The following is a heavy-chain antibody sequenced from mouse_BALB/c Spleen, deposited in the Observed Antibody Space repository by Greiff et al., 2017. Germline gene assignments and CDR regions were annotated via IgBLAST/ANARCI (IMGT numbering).Heavy chain of an antibody. J-gene: IGHJ2*01. CDR1: GYTFTNYW. CDR2: IYPGGGYT. CDR3: ALDSSGLDFDY. V-gene: IGHV1-63*02. D-gene: IGHD3-2*01. Sequence: VQLQQSGAELVRPGTSVKISCKASGYTFTNYWLGWVKQRPGHGLEWIGDIYPGGGYTNYNEKFKGKATLTADTSSSTAYMQLSSLTSEDSAVYFCALDSSGLDFDYWGQGTTLTVSS.